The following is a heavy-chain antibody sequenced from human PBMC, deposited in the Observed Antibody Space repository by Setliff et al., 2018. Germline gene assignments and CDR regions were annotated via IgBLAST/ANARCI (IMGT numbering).Heavy chain of an antibody. J-gene: IGHJ4*02. Sequence: PGGSLRLSCAASGFTFSSYWMSWVRQAPGKGLEWVANIKQDGSEKYYVDSVKGRFTISRDNAKNSLYLQMNSLRAEDTAMYYCARDEDYFDTSGYPDNWGQGTLVTVSS. V-gene: IGHV3-7*01. CDR1: GFTFSSYW. CDR2: IKQDGSEK. D-gene: IGHD3-22*01. CDR3: ARDEDYFDTSGYPDN.